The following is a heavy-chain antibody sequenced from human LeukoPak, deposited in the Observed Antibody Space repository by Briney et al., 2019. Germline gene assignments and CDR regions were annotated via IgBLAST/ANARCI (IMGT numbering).Heavy chain of an antibody. CDR2: IYYSGST. V-gene: IGHV4-39*01. D-gene: IGHD1-14*01. CDR3: ARQISINLIDY. J-gene: IGHJ4*02. Sequence: KPSETLSLTCTVSGGSISSSSYYWGWIRQPPGKGLEWIGSIYYSGSTYYNPSLKSRVTISVDTSKNQFSLKLRSVTAADTAVYYCARQISINLIDYWGQGTLVTVSS. CDR1: GGSISSSSYY.